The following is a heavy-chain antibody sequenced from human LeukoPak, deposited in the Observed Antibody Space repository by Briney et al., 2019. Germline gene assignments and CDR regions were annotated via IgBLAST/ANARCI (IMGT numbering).Heavy chain of an antibody. CDR3: ARRKYSYGPYYFDY. CDR2: IYYSGST. V-gene: IGHV4-39*07. J-gene: IGHJ4*02. Sequence: SETLSLTCTVSGGSISSSSYYWGWIRQPPGKGLEWIGSIYYSGSTYYNPSLKSRVTISVDTSKNQFSLKLSSVTAADTAVYYCARRKYSYGPYYFDYWGLGTLVTVSS. D-gene: IGHD5-18*01. CDR1: GGSISSSSYY.